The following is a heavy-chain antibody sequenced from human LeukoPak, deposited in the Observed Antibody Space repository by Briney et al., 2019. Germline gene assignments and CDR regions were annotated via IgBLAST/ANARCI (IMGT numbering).Heavy chain of an antibody. CDR2: MYPNSGDT. J-gene: IGHJ4*02. D-gene: IGHD5-24*01. CDR3: ARTAGDGYITD. V-gene: IGHV1-2*02. Sequence: SVKVSCKAFGYTFTAYYLHWVRQAPGQGLEWMGWMYPNSGDTHYAQKFQGRVTMTRDTSISTAYMELSSLRSDDTAMYYCARTAGDGYITDWGQGTLVTVSS. CDR1: GYTFTAYY.